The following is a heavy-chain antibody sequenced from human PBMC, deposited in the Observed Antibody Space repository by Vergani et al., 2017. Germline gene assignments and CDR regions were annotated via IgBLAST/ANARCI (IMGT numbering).Heavy chain of an antibody. J-gene: IGHJ4*02. CDR2: IYYSGST. CDR3: ARVRYSSGCLFDY. V-gene: IGHV4-59*12. Sequence: QVQLQESGPGLVKPSETLSLTCTVSGGSISSYYWSWIRQPPGKGLEWIGYIYYSGSTNYNPSLKSRVTISVDTSKNQFSLKLSSVTAADTAVYYCARVRYSSGCLFDYWGQGTLVTVSS. CDR1: GGSISSYY. D-gene: IGHD6-19*01.